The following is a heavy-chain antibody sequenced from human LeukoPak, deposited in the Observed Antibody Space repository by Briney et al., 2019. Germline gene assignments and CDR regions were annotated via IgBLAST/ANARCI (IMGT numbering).Heavy chain of an antibody. CDR1: GGSISSYY. J-gene: IGHJ3*02. CDR3: ARYRAFDI. V-gene: IGHV4-59*01. CDR2: IYSTGGT. D-gene: IGHD3-16*02. Sequence: SETPSLTCTVSGGSISSYYWSWIRQPPGKGLEWIGYIYSTGGTSGSTDYNPSLKSRVTISADTSKNQFSMKLTSVTGADTAVYYCARYRAFDIWGQGTMVTVSS.